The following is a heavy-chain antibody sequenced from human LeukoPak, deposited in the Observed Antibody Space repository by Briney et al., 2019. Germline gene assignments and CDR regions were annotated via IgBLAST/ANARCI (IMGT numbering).Heavy chain of an antibody. CDR2: INHSGST. D-gene: IGHD3-9*01. V-gene: IGHV4-34*01. J-gene: IGHJ4*02. Sequence: SETLSLTCAVYGGSFSGYYWSWIRQPPGKGLEWIGEINHSGSTNYNPSLKSRVTISVDTSKNQFSLKLSSVTAADTAVYYCARGPRDYDILTCYPNAIDYWGQGTLVTVSS. CDR3: ARGPRDYDILTCYPNAIDY. CDR1: GGSFSGYY.